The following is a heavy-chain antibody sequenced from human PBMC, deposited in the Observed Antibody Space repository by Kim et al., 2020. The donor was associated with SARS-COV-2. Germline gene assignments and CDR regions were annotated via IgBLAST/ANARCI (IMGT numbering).Heavy chain of an antibody. CDR3: AKAYCSSTSCYDGIDYYYGIDV. V-gene: IGHV3-30*18. Sequence: GGSLRLSCAASGFTFSSYGMHWVRQAPGKGLEWVAVISYDGSNKYYADSVKGRFTISRDNSKNTLYLQMNSLRAEDTAVYYCAKAYCSSTSCYDGIDYYYGIDVWGQGPTVTVSS. D-gene: IGHD2-2*01. CDR1: GFTFSSYG. CDR2: ISYDGSNK. J-gene: IGHJ6*02.